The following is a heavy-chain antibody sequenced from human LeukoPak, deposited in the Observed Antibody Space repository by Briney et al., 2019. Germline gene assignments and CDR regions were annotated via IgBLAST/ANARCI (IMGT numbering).Heavy chain of an antibody. CDR3: ARARDFAY. CDR1: GVTFSSYG. CDR2: ISYDGSNK. Sequence: AGSLRLSCAASGVTFSSYGFHWVRHGPGKGVEWVAVISYDGSNKYYADYVKGRFTISRENSKNTMYLQMNSLRAEDTAVYYCARARDFAYWGQGTLVTVSS. V-gene: IGHV3-30-3*01. J-gene: IGHJ4*02.